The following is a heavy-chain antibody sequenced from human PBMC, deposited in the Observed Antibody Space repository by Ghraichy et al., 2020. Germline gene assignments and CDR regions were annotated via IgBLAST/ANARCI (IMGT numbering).Heavy chain of an antibody. Sequence: ASVKVSCKASGYTFTSYDINWVRQATGQGLEWMGWMNPNSGNTGYAQKFQGRVTITRNTSISTAYMELSSLRSEDTAVYYCARSGVVRANWFDPWGQGTLVTVSS. D-gene: IGHD3-10*01. CDR2: MNPNSGNT. CDR1: GYTFTSYD. J-gene: IGHJ5*02. CDR3: ARSGVVRANWFDP. V-gene: IGHV1-8*03.